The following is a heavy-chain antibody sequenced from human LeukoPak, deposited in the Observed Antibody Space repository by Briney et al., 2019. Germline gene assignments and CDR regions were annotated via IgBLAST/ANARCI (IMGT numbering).Heavy chain of an antibody. D-gene: IGHD6-19*01. CDR3: ARILDSAWGELGY. CDR1: GFTFSTYS. V-gene: IGHV3-21*01. CDR2: ISRNSRYI. Sequence: GGSLRLSCAASGFTFSTYSMNWVRQAPGKGLEWVSSISRNSRYIYYADSMRGRFTISRDNSKNTLYLQMNSLRAEDTAVYYCARILDSAWGELGYWGQGTLVTVSS. J-gene: IGHJ4*02.